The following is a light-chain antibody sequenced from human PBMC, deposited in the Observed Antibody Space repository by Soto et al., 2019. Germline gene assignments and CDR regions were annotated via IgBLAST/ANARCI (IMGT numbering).Light chain of an antibody. CDR1: SSNIGAGYD. J-gene: IGLJ3*02. V-gene: IGLV1-40*01. CDR3: AAWDDSLSRVV. CDR2: GNS. Sequence: QSVLTQPPSVSGAPGQRVTISCTGSSSNIGAGYDVHWYQQLPGTAPKLLIYGNSNRPSGVPDRFSGSKSGTSASLAISGLRSEDEADDFCAAWDDSLSRVVFGGGTKLTVL.